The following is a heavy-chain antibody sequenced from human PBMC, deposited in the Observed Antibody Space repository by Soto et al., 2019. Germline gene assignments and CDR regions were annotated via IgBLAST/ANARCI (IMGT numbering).Heavy chain of an antibody. CDR1: GFTFRSYW. Sequence: LRLSCAASGFTFRSYWMSWVRQAPGKGLEWVANIKQDGSEKYYVDSVKGRFTISRDNAKNSLSLQMNSLRAEDTAMYYCARQGGSGWYAPEGQGTLVTVSS. CDR3: ARQGGSGWYAP. V-gene: IGHV3-7*01. D-gene: IGHD6-19*01. CDR2: IKQDGSEK. J-gene: IGHJ5*02.